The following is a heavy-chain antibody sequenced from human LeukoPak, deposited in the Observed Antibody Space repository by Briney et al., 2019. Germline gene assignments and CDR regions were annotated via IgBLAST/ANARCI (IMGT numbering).Heavy chain of an antibody. D-gene: IGHD2-8*02. J-gene: IGHJ4*02. CDR1: GFTVSTNC. V-gene: IGHV3-53*01. CDR3: ARGGPVVSSFDY. CDR2: IYSGGST. Sequence: PGGSLRLSCAASGFTVSTNCMNWVRQAPGKGLEWVSVIYSGGSTYYADSVKGRFTISRDNSKNTLYLHMNSLRAEDTAVYYCARGGPVVSSFDYWGQGTLVTVSS.